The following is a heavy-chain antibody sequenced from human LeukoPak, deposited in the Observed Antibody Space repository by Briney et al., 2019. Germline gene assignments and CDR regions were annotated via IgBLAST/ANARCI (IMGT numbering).Heavy chain of an antibody. J-gene: IGHJ5*02. CDR2: IYYNGIT. CDR3: ARGDYNDGAGYLDH. V-gene: IGHV4-30-4*01. D-gene: IGHD3-22*01. CDR1: GGSTFSGDYY. Sequence: SETLSLTCTVSGGSTFSGDYYWNWIRQPPGKGLEWIGYIYYNGITYYNPSLESRVTISVDTSKNQFPLKLSSVTAADTAVYYCARGDYNDGAGYLDHWGQGTLVPVSS.